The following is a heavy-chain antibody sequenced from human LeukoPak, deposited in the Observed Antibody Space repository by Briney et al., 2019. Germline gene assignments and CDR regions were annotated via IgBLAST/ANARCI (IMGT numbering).Heavy chain of an antibody. J-gene: IGHJ3*02. CDR1: GGSISSGDYY. Sequence: SETLSLTCTVSGGSISSGDYYWSWIRQPPGKGLEWIGYIYYSGSTYYNPSLKSRVTISVDTSKNQFSLKLSSVTAADTAVYYCASPRYYYDSSGSRWGAFDIWGQGTMVTVSS. D-gene: IGHD3-22*01. CDR3: ASPRYYYDSSGSRWGAFDI. V-gene: IGHV4-30-4*01. CDR2: IYYSGST.